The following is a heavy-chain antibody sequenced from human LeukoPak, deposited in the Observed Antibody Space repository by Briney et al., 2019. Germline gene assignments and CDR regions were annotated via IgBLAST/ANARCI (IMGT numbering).Heavy chain of an antibody. CDR1: GCTFSGHY. CDR3: ARDKYDCSGTTCAPPFDY. Sequence: PAETLSLTCAANGCTFSGHYWTWIRQPPGKGLEWIAQINDSGTTNNNPSLKNRVTISVDTSKNQFSLKLSSVTAADTAVYYCARDKYDCSGTTCAPPFDYWGQGTLVTVSS. V-gene: IGHV4-34*01. J-gene: IGHJ4*02. D-gene: IGHD2-15*01. CDR2: INDSGTT.